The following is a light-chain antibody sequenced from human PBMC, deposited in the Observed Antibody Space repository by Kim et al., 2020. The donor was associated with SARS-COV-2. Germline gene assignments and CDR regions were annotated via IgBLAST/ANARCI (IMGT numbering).Light chain of an antibody. CDR2: KIS. CDR3: TQGTQFPRT. CDR1: QSLVHSDGDTY. V-gene: IGKV2-24*01. Sequence: DVIMTQSPLSLPVTLGQPASISCRSSQSLVHSDGDTYLNWLQQRPGQPPRLLIYKISTRVSGVPDRFSGSGAGTEFTLKISRVEAEDVGVYYCTQGTQFPRTFGQGTKVDIK. J-gene: IGKJ1*01.